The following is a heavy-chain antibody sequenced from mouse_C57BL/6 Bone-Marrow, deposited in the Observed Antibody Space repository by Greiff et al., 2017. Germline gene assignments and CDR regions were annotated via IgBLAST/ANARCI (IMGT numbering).Heavy chain of an antibody. D-gene: IGHD2-2*01. CDR3: ATLYYGYDD. J-gene: IGHJ2*01. V-gene: IGHV1-75*01. CDR1: GYTFTDYY. CDR2: IFPGSGST. Sequence: QVQLKQSGPELVKPGASVKISCKASGYTFTDYYINWVKQRPGQGLEWIGWIFPGSGSTYYNEKFKGKATLTVDKSSSTAYMLRSSLTSEDSAVYFCATLYYGYDDWGQGTTLTVSS.